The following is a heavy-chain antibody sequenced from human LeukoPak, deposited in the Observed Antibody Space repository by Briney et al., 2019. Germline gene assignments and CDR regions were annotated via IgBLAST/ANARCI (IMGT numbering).Heavy chain of an antibody. CDR2: FDPEDGET. Sequence: ASVKVSCKVSGYTLTELSMHWVRQAPGKGLEWMGGFDPEDGETVYAQKFQGRVTMTEDTSTDIAYMELSSLRSEDTAVYYCATQGWSGFDWLGYMDVWGKGTTVTVSS. V-gene: IGHV1-24*01. J-gene: IGHJ6*03. CDR3: ATQGWSGFDWLGYMDV. CDR1: GYTLTELS. D-gene: IGHD3-9*01.